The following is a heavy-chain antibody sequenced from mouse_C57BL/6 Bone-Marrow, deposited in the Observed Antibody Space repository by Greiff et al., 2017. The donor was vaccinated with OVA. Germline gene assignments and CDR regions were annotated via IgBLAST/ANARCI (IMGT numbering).Heavy chain of an antibody. CDR1: GYTFTSYT. CDR2: INPSSGYT. V-gene: IGHV1-4*01. Sequence: QVQLQQSGAELARPGASVKMSCKASGYTFTSYTMHWVKQTPGQGLEWIGYINPSSGYTKYNQKFKDKATLTADKSSSTAYMQLSSLTSEDSAVYYCAGYYEAYWGQGTLVTVSA. J-gene: IGHJ3*01. CDR3: AGYYEAY. D-gene: IGHD2-3*01.